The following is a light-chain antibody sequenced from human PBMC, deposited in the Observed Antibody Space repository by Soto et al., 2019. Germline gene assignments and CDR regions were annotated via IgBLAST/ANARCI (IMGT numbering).Light chain of an antibody. CDR2: DTS. Sequence: EIVFTQSPATLSLSPGERATLSCRASQSVYSYLAWYQQKPGQAPRLLIYDTSNRATGIPARFSGSGSGTDVTLTISSLDPEDFAIYYYQQRSSWPRTFGQGNKLEI. J-gene: IGKJ2*01. CDR1: QSVYSY. CDR3: QQRSSWPRT. V-gene: IGKV3-11*01.